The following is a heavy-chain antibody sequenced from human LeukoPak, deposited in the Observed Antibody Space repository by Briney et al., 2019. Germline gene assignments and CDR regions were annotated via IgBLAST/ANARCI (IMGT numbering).Heavy chain of an antibody. V-gene: IGHV3-33*01. Sequence: PGGSLRLSCAASGFTFNHYGMHWVRQAPGKGREWVAVIWSDGTNQYYADSVKGRFTISRDDSGNTVYLQMNSLRPEDTGVYYCARDAQRGFDYSNSLENWGQGTPVTVSP. J-gene: IGHJ4*02. CDR1: GFTFNHYG. CDR3: ARDAQRGFDYSNSLEN. CDR2: IWSDGTNQ. D-gene: IGHD4-11*01.